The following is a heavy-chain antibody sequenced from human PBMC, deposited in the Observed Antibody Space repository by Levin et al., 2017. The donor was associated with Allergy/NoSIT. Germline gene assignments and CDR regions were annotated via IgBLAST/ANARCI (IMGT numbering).Heavy chain of an antibody. CDR1: GFTVSSNY. CDR3: ARHSSGWYEGWFDP. Sequence: GGSLRLSCAASGFTVSSNYMSWVRQAPGKGLEWVSVIYSGGSTYYADSVKGRFTISRDNSKNTLYLQMNSLRAEDTAVYYCARHSSGWYEGWFDPWGQGTLVTVSS. V-gene: IGHV3-53*01. D-gene: IGHD6-19*01. CDR2: IYSGGST. J-gene: IGHJ5*02.